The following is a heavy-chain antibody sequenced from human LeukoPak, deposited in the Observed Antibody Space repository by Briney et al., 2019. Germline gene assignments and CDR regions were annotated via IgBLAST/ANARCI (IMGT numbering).Heavy chain of an antibody. Sequence: PGGSLRLSCAASGFTFSSNWMHWVRQAPGKGLEWVANIKQDGSEKYYVDSAKGRFTISRDNAKNSLYLQMNSLRAEDTAVYYCATSRTFDYWGQETLVTVSS. J-gene: IGHJ4*02. CDR1: GFTFSSNW. V-gene: IGHV3-7*01. D-gene: IGHD1-7*01. CDR3: ATSRTFDY. CDR2: IKQDGSEK.